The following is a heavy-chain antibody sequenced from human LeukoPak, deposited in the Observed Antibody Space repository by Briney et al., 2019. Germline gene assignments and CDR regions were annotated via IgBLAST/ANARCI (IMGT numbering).Heavy chain of an antibody. CDR2: IYLDGST. V-gene: IGHV4-39*01. CDR3: ARRSHCTGSSCPSV. Sequence: PSETLSLTCTISGDSIGSSHYYWVWIRQRPGKGLEWVGSIYLDGSTYYNPALKSRVTIFSDTSKVQFSLKLSSVTATDTAVYYCARRSHCTGSSCPSVWGQGTTVTVSS. CDR1: GDSIGSSHYY. D-gene: IGHD2-15*01. J-gene: IGHJ6*02.